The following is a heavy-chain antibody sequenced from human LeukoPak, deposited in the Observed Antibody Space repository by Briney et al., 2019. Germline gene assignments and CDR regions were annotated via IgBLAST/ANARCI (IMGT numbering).Heavy chain of an antibody. J-gene: IGHJ4*02. Sequence: ASVKVSCKTSGYTFTSYDINWVRQAPGQGLEWMGWINPNSGGTNYAQKFQGRVTMTRDTSTSTVYMELSSLRSEDTAVYYCARSGYQLLDLWGQGTLVTVSS. CDR3: ARSGYQLLDL. V-gene: IGHV1-2*02. CDR2: INPNSGGT. CDR1: GYTFTSYD. D-gene: IGHD2-2*01.